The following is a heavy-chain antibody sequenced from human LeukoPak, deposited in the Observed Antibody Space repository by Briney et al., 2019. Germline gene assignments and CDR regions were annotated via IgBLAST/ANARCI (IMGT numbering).Heavy chain of an antibody. J-gene: IGHJ3*02. Sequence: SSETLSLTCTVSGASISSTTYYWGWIRQPPRKGLEWIASIYYSGSTYYNPSLKSRVTISVDTSKNQFSLKLTSVTAADTAVYYCAKVYCSGGSCYSSDAFDIWGQGTMVTVSS. V-gene: IGHV4-39*01. CDR1: GASISSTTYY. CDR2: IYYSGST. D-gene: IGHD2-15*01. CDR3: AKVYCSGGSCYSSDAFDI.